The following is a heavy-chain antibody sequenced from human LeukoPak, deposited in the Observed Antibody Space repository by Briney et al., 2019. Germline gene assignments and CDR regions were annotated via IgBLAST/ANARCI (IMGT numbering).Heavy chain of an antibody. CDR1: GYTFTSYD. J-gene: IGHJ6*02. CDR3: ARWRYCSGGSCHTGHYYYYGMDV. V-gene: IGHV1-8*01. Sequence: ASVKVSCKASGYTFTSYDINWVRQATGQGLEWMGWTNPNSGNTGYAQKFQGRVTMTRNTSISTAYMELSSLRSEDTAVYYCARWRYCSGGSCHTGHYYYYGMDVWGQGTTVTVSS. CDR2: TNPNSGNT. D-gene: IGHD2-15*01.